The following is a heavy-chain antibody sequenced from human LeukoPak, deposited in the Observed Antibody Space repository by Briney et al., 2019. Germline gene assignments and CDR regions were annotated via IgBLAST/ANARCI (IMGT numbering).Heavy chain of an antibody. J-gene: IGHJ5*02. D-gene: IGHD2-2*01. CDR2: ISAYNGNT. CDR1: GYTFTGYY. Sequence: ASVKVSCKASGYTFTGYYMHWVRQAPGQGLEWMGWISAYNGNTNYAQKLQGRVTMTTDTSTSTAYMELRSLRSDDTAVYYCARARIVVVPAASFDPWGQGTLVTVSS. V-gene: IGHV1-18*04. CDR3: ARARIVVVPAASFDP.